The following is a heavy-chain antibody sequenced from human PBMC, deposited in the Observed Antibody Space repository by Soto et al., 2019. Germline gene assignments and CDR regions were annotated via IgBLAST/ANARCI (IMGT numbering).Heavy chain of an antibody. J-gene: IGHJ6*03. CDR2: INHSGST. CDR3: ARSRRGLFWSVLQPRTQQNYYYYYMDV. Sequence: QVQLQQWDAGLLKPSETLSLTCAVYGGSFSGYYWSWIRQPPGKGLEWIGEINHSGSTNYNPSLKSRVTISVDTSKNQFSLKLSSVTAADTAVYYCARSRRGLFWSVLQPRTQQNYYYYYMDVWGKGTTVTVSS. V-gene: IGHV4-34*01. D-gene: IGHD3-3*01. CDR1: GGSFSGYY.